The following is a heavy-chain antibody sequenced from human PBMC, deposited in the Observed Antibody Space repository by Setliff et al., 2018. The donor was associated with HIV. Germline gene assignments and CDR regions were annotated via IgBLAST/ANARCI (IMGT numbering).Heavy chain of an antibody. D-gene: IGHD2-2*01. Sequence: PSETLSLTCTVSRDSIRNGAYYWGWIRQPPGKGLEWIGEINHNKSSDYNPSLKSRVTMSVDTSKNQFSLKVKSVTAADTAVYYCARQKKSSSWSPNDYWGQGTLVTVSS. CDR2: INHNKSS. CDR1: RDSIRNGAYY. V-gene: IGHV4-39*01. CDR3: ARQKKSSSWSPNDY. J-gene: IGHJ4*02.